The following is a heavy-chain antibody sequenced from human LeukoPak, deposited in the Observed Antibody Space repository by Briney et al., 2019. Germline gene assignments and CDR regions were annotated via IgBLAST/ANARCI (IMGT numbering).Heavy chain of an antibody. CDR3: ARAQRYYYGSGSYSPIDY. V-gene: IGHV4-34*01. CDR1: GGSFSGYY. D-gene: IGHD3-10*01. Sequence: PSETLSLTCAVYGGSFSGYYWSWLRQPPGKGLEWIGEINHSGSTNYNPSLKSRVTISVDTSKNQFSLKLSSVTAADTAVYYCARAQRYYYGSGSYSPIDYWGQGTLVTVSS. CDR2: INHSGST. J-gene: IGHJ4*02.